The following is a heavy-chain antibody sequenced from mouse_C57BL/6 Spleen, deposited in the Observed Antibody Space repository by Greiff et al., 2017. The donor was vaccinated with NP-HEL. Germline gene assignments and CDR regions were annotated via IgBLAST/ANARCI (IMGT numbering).Heavy chain of an antibody. J-gene: IGHJ2*01. CDR3: ARHEVGRYFDY. D-gene: IGHD1-3*01. CDR1: GFTFSSYG. V-gene: IGHV5-6*02. Sequence: DVKLVESGGDLVKPGGSLKLSCAASGFTFSSYGMSWVRQTPDKRLEWVATISSGGSYTYYPDSVKGRFTISRDNAKNTLYLQMSSLKSEDTAMYYCARHEVGRYFDYWGQGTTLTVSS. CDR2: ISSGGSYT.